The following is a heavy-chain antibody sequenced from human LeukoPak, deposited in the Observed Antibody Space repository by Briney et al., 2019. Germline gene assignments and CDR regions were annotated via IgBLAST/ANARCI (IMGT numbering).Heavy chain of an antibody. CDR2: IKSKSYGGTI. CDR1: GITSTNAW. V-gene: IGHV3-15*01. CDR3: TTDPGAYEDF. D-gene: IGHD4-17*01. Sequence: GGSLRLSCAVSGITSTNAWMSWVRQAPGQGLEWVGHIKSKSYGGTIDYAAPVKGRFAISRDDSKDTLYLQMNSLKIDDTAVYYCTTDPGAYEDFWGQGTLVTVSS. J-gene: IGHJ4*02.